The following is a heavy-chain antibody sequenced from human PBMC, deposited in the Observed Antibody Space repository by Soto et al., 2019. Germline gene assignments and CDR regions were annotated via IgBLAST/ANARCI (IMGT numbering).Heavy chain of an antibody. V-gene: IGHV3-23*01. Sequence: PGGSLRLSCAASGFSFSGYAMSWVRQAPEKGLEWVSAITNGGGGRRDYADSVKGRFTISRDNSQNTLYLQMNSLRAEDTAVYYCAKFKGEVLANYYCDHWGEGTLVTISS. CDR3: AKFKGEVLANYYCDH. CDR2: ITNGGGGRR. D-gene: IGHD3-16*01. J-gene: IGHJ4*02. CDR1: GFSFSGYA.